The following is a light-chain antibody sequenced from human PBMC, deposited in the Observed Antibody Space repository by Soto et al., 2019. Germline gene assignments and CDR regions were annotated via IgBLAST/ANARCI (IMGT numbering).Light chain of an antibody. V-gene: IGKV3-20*01. J-gene: IGKJ4*01. CDR1: QSVSSSY. CDR2: GAS. Sequence: EIVLTQSPGTLSLSPGERATLSCRASQSVSSSYLAWYQQKPGQAPRRLIYGASSRATGIPDRFSGSGSGTDFTLTIRRLEPEDLAVYYCQQYGSSPPVTFGGGTKVEIK. CDR3: QQYGSSPPVT.